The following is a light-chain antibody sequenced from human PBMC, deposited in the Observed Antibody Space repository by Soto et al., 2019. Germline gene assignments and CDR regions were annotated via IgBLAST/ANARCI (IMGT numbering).Light chain of an antibody. Sequence: EIVLTQSPGTLSLSPGEGATLSCRASQSVTSSFLAWHQHKPGQAPRLLIYSASSRATGIPGRFSGSGSGTDFTLTISRLEPEDFAVYYCQQYSSSPYTFGQGTRLEIK. V-gene: IGKV3-20*01. CDR1: QSVTSSF. J-gene: IGKJ5*01. CDR2: SAS. CDR3: QQYSSSPYT.